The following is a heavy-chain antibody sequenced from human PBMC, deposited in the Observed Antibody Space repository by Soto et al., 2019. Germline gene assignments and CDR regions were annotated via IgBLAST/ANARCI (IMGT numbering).Heavy chain of an antibody. CDR3: ARVPSTRDIWSYGVGGKYYYYYMDV. Sequence: EVQLVESGGGLVQPGGSLRLSCAASGFSFSHYCMSWVRQAPGKGLEWVANIKQDGSEKYDVDSVKGRFTISRDNAKNSMFLPMDSLRDEDTAVYYCARVPSTRDIWSYGVGGKYYYYYMDVWGKGTTVTVSS. J-gene: IGHJ6*03. CDR2: IKQDGSEK. V-gene: IGHV3-7*04. CDR1: GFSFSHYC. D-gene: IGHD1-7*01.